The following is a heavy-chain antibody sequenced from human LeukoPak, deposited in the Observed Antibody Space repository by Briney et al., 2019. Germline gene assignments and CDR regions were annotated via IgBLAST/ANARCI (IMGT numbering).Heavy chain of an antibody. Sequence: PSETLSLTCTVSGGSISSYYWSWIRQPPGKGLEWIGYIYYSGSTNYNPSLKSRITISVDTSKNQFSLKLSSVTAADTAVYYCATYSSSWGDFDYWGQGTLVTVSS. CDR3: ATYSSSWGDFDY. CDR2: IYYSGST. J-gene: IGHJ4*02. CDR1: GGSISSYY. V-gene: IGHV4-59*08. D-gene: IGHD6-13*01.